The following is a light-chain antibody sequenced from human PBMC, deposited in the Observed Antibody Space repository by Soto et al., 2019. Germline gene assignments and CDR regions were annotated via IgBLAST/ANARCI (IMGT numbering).Light chain of an antibody. CDR2: EGS. Sequence: QSALTQPASVSGSPGQSITISCTGTSSDVGNYNLVSWYQQFPGKAPKLIIYEGSRRPSGVSNRLSGSKSGNTASLTISGLQAEDEADYYCCSYAGSFTFDVFGGGTKVTVL. J-gene: IGLJ2*01. CDR1: SSDVGNYNL. V-gene: IGLV2-23*03. CDR3: CSYAGSFTFDV.